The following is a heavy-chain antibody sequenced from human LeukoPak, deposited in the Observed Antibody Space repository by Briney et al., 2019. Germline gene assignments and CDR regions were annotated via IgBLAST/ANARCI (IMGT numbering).Heavy chain of an antibody. CDR2: INIDATSI. J-gene: IGHJ4*02. D-gene: IGHD6-13*01. Sequence: GGSLRLSSAASGFSFANSALNWVSQAPGKGLVWVSRINIDATSISYADSVKGRFTISRDNAKSTLYLQMNSLRAEDTAVYYCARVPASGTQFDDWGQGTLVTVSS. CDR1: GFSFANSA. CDR3: ARVPASGTQFDD. V-gene: IGHV3-74*01.